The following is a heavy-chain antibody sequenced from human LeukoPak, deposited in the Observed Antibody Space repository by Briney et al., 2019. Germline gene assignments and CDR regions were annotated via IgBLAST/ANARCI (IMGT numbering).Heavy chain of an antibody. J-gene: IGHJ4*02. Sequence: PGGSLRLSCAASGFTFSSYAMSWVRQAPGKGLEWVSAISGSGGSTYYADSVKGRFTISRDNSKNTLYLQMNSLRAEDTAVYYCAKQDTGLQFEFIDCYFDYWGQGTLVTVSS. CDR1: GFTFSSYA. V-gene: IGHV3-23*01. D-gene: IGHD5-24*01. CDR2: ISGSGGST. CDR3: AKQDTGLQFEFIDCYFDY.